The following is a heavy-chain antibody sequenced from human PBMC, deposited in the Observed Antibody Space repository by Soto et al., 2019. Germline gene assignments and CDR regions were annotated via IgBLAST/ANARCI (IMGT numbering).Heavy chain of an antibody. Sequence: PSETLSLTCTVSGGSISSGGYYWSWLRKHPGKGLEWIGYIYYSGSTYYNPSLKSRVTISVDTSKNQFSLKLSSVTAADTAVYYCARAFSIFGVVMSRGDDYRAQRTLVTGSA. CDR1: GGSISSGGYY. CDR3: ARAFSIFGVVMSRGDDY. V-gene: IGHV4-31*03. CDR2: IYYSGST. J-gene: IGHJ4*01. D-gene: IGHD3-3*01.